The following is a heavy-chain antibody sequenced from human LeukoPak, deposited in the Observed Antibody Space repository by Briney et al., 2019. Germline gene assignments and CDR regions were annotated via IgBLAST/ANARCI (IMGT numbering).Heavy chain of an antibody. D-gene: IGHD6-13*01. Sequence: GESLKISCMGSGYSFTNYWIGWVRQMPGKGLEWMGIISPDGSDTRYSPSFQGQVTISADKSITTAYLQWSSLKASDTAMYYCARLTSSWSFDYWGQGTLVTVSS. CDR3: ARLTSSWSFDY. V-gene: IGHV5-51*01. J-gene: IGHJ4*02. CDR1: GYSFTNYW. CDR2: ISPDGSDT.